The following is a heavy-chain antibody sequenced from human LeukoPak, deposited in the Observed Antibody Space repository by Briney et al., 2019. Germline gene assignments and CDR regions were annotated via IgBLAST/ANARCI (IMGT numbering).Heavy chain of an antibody. CDR3: ARRGGSITMVRGVIQRFAFDI. CDR2: INHSGST. CDR1: GGSLSGYY. J-gene: IGHJ3*02. D-gene: IGHD3-10*01. Sequence: SETLSLTCAVYGGSLSGYYCSWIRPPPGKGLEWIGEINHSGSTNYNPFLKSRATISVATSKNQFSLKLSSVTAADTAVYYCARRGGSITMVRGVIQRFAFDIWGQGTMVTVSS. V-gene: IGHV4-34*01.